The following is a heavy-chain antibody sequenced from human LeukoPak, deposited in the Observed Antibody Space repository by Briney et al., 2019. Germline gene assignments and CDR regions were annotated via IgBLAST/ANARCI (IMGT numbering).Heavy chain of an antibody. D-gene: IGHD4/OR15-4a*01. CDR1: GFTVSTNF. V-gene: IGHV3-53*01. CDR3: ATDANGPVPVV. CDR2: IDRGAAT. Sequence: GGSLILYCAASGFTVSTNFMSWVRQAPGRGLEWVSTIDRGAATYYADSVKGRFTISRDNSKSTLYLQMNSLRAEDTAVYFCATDANGPVPVVWGQGTLVTVSS. J-gene: IGHJ4*02.